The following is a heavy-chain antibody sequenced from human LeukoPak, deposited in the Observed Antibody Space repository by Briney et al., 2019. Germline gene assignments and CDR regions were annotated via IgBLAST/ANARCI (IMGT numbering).Heavy chain of an antibody. CDR1: GGSFSSGVYY. V-gene: IGHV4-30-2*01. D-gene: IGHD2-2*01. CDR2: IYHSGST. Sequence: SETLSLTCTVSGGSFSSGVYYWGWVRQPPGKGLEWIGYIYHSGSTYYNPSLKSRVTISVDRSKNQFSLRLNSVTAADTAVYYCARGIVVPPRDYYYYYMDVWGKGTTVTVSS. CDR3: ARGIVVPPRDYYYYYMDV. J-gene: IGHJ6*03.